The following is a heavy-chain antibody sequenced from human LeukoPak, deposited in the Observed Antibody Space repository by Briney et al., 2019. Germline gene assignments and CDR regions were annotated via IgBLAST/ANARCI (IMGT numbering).Heavy chain of an antibody. J-gene: IGHJ3*01. CDR2: IRYDGSKK. V-gene: IGHV3-30*02. CDR3: VKDKEGPLAFDV. Sequence: GGSLRLSCIASGLTFRDYGIHWARQAPGMGLECVAFIRYDGSKKYYPDSVKGRFTISRDNSKNTLYLQMNSLRTEDTAVYYWVKDKEGPLAFDVWGQGTMVSVSS. CDR1: GLTFRDYG.